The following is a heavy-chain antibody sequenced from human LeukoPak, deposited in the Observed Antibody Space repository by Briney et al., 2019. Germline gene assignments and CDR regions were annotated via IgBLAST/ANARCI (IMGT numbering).Heavy chain of an antibody. CDR3: ARENGYDYVWGSYSFHFDY. V-gene: IGHV3-48*01. Sequence: GGSLRLSCAASGFTFSSYGMRWVRQAPGKGLEWVSYISSSSSTIYYADSVKGRFTISRDNAKNSLYLQMNSLRAEDTAVYYCARENGYDYVWGSYSFHFDYWGQGTLVTVSS. CDR2: ISSSSSTI. J-gene: IGHJ4*02. CDR1: GFTFSSYG. D-gene: IGHD3-16*02.